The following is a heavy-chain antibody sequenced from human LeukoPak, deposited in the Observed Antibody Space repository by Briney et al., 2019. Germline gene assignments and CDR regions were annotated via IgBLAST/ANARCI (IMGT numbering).Heavy chain of an antibody. CDR3: ARDLAITIFGVVIRTDAFDI. D-gene: IGHD3-3*01. Sequence: SVKVSCKASGGTFSSYAISWVRQAPGRGLEWMGWIIPIFGTANYAQKFQGRVTIAADESTSTAYMELSSLRSEDTAVYYCARDLAITIFGVVIRTDAFDIWGQGTMVTVSS. CDR1: GGTFSSYA. CDR2: IIPIFGTA. J-gene: IGHJ3*02. V-gene: IGHV1-69*13.